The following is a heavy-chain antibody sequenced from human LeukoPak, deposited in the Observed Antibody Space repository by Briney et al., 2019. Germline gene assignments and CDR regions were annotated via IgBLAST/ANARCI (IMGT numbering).Heavy chain of an antibody. V-gene: IGHV1-18*01. CDR2: ISAHNYNT. Sequence: ASVKVSCKASGYTFLNYDFTWVRQAPGQGLEWMGWISAHNYNTKYAQRFQDRVTMTADTSTTTAYMELRSLRSDDTAVYYCARVADYGSGSHLFDYWGQGTLVAVSS. D-gene: IGHD3-10*01. J-gene: IGHJ4*02. CDR1: GYTFLNYD. CDR3: ARVADYGSGSHLFDY.